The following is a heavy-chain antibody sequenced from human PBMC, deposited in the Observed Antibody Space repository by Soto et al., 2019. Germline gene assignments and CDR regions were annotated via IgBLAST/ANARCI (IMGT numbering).Heavy chain of an antibody. Sequence: GVSLRLSCAASGFTFSSYSMRWIRQAPGKGLEWVAVIWYDGSNEYCADSVRGRFTISRDNTKNILYLHMDSLSLEDTAVYYCARDWTHDYWGQGTLVTVSS. V-gene: IGHV3-33*01. D-gene: IGHD3-3*01. J-gene: IGHJ4*02. CDR1: GFTFSSYS. CDR3: ARDWTHDY. CDR2: IWYDGSNE.